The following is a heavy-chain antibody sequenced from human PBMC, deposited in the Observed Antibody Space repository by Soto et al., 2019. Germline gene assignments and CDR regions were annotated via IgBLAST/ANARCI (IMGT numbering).Heavy chain of an antibody. Sequence: QVQLVESGGGVVQPGGCRRVSCAASGFTFSSYAMHWVRQAPGKGLEWMAVIWYDGSRKHYADSLKGRFTISRDNPKNTLYLEMNSLRVEDTAVYYCARGIHYYESHGYGPGAYWGQGTLVSVSS. CDR2: IWYDGSRK. CDR1: GFTFSSYA. CDR3: ARGIHYYESHGYGPGAY. V-gene: IGHV3-33*01. J-gene: IGHJ4*02. D-gene: IGHD3-22*01.